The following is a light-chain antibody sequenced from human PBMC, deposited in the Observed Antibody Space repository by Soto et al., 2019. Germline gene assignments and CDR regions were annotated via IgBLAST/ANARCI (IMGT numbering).Light chain of an antibody. Sequence: EIVMTQSPATLSVSPGERATLSCRASQHINNNVAWYQQKPGQGPRLLIHGASSRATGIPARFSGSGSGTGFTLTISSLRSEDFAIYYWQQYHNWPLICGGGTKVEIK. CDR2: GAS. J-gene: IGKJ4*01. CDR1: QHINNN. V-gene: IGKV3-15*01. CDR3: QQYHNWPLI.